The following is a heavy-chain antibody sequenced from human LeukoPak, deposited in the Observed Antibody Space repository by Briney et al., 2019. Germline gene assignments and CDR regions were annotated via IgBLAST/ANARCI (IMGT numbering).Heavy chain of an antibody. J-gene: IGHJ6*02. CDR3: ARGLVVISYYYYGMDV. CDR1: GGSFSGYY. CDR2: INHSGST. Sequence: SETLSLTCAVYGGSFSGYYWSWIRQPPGKGLEWIGEINHSGSTNYNLSLKSRVTISVDTSKNQFSLKLSSVTAADTAVYYCARGLVVISYYYYGMDVWGQGTTVTVSS. D-gene: IGHD2-8*02. V-gene: IGHV4-34*01.